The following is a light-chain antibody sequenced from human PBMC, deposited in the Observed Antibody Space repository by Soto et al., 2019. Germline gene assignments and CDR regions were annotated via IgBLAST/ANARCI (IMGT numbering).Light chain of an antibody. V-gene: IGLV2-23*01. CDR1: SSDVGKYNL. CDR2: QGY. J-gene: IGLJ1*01. Sequence: LTHPASVSWSPGQSITISCTGTSSDVGKYNLVSWYQQHPGKAPKVMILQGYKRPSGVSNRFSGSKFGNTASLTISGLQAEDEAEYYCCAYAATYTYVFGTGTKVTVL. CDR3: CAYAATYTYV.